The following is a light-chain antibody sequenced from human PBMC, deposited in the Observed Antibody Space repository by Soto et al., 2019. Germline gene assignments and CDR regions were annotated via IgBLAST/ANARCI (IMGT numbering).Light chain of an antibody. CDR3: QQSFSTPIT. J-gene: IGKJ5*01. Sequence: DIPMTQSPSSLSASAGDRVTITCRASQGISTYLEWYQQKPGQAPKLLIYSASTLQSGVPSRFRGSGSGTDFTLTISSLQPEDFATYYCQQSFSTPITFGQGTRLDIK. CDR1: QGISTY. CDR2: SAS. V-gene: IGKV1-39*01.